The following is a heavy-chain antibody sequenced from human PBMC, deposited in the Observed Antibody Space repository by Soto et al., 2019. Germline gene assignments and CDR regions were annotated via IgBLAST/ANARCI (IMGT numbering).Heavy chain of an antibody. CDR3: ARVSIVVVPAATNNWFDP. J-gene: IGHJ5*02. CDR1: GGSISSGGYY. CDR2: IYYSGST. V-gene: IGHV4-31*03. Sequence: QVQLQESGPGLVKPSQTLSLTCTVSGGSISSGGYYWSWIRQHPGKGLEWIGYIYYSGSTYYNTSLKSRVTISVDTSKNQFSLKLRSVTAADTAVYYCARVSIVVVPAATNNWFDPWGQGTLVTVSS. D-gene: IGHD2-2*01.